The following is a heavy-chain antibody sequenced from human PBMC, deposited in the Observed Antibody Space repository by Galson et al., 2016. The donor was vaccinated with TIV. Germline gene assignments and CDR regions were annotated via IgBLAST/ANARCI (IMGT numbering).Heavy chain of an antibody. CDR3: VRFLGSTSTAY. D-gene: IGHD3-16*01. J-gene: IGHJ4*02. CDR2: MNIDGTIT. Sequence: SLRLSCAASGFTFSSYWMHWVRQAPGKGLVWVSRMNIDGTITTYADSVQGRFTISRDNAKNTLYLQMNSLRAEDTAVYYCVRFLGSTSTAYWGQGTLVTVSS. V-gene: IGHV3-74*01. CDR1: GFTFSSYW.